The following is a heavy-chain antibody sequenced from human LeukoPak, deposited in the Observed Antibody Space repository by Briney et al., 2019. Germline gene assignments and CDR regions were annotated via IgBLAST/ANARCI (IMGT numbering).Heavy chain of an antibody. CDR3: ARASYSYDINGWVPFDY. J-gene: IGHJ4*02. V-gene: IGHV4-61*02. CDR2: IYTSGST. Sequence: SETLSLTCTVSGDSISSGDNYWSWIRQPAGKGLEWIGRIYTSGSTNYNPSLKSRVTISGDTSRNQFSLRLTSVTAADTAVYYCARASYSYDINGWVPFDYWGQGTLVTVSS. CDR1: GDSISSGDNY. D-gene: IGHD3-22*01.